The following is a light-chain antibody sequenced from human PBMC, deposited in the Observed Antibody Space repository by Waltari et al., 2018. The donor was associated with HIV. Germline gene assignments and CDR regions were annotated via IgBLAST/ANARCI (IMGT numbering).Light chain of an antibody. CDR3: QQYNNWPYT. V-gene: IGKV3-15*01. J-gene: IGKJ2*01. CDR2: GAS. CDR1: QSISSN. Sequence: EIVMTQSPATLSVSAGERSNLSCRASQSISSNLAWYQQKPGQAPRLLIYGASTRATGIPARFRGSGSGTEFTLTISSLQSEDFAVYYCQQYNNWPYTFGQGTKLEIK.